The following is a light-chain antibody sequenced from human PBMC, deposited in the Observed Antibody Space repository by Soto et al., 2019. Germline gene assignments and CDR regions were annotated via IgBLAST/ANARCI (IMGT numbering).Light chain of an antibody. CDR3: QQYTSYPWT. Sequence: DIQMTQSPSTLSASVGDRVTITCRASQSISSRLAWYQQKAGKAPNLLIDDASSLESGVPSRFSGSGSGTEFTLTISSLQPDDYATYYCQQYTSYPWTFGQGTKVEIK. J-gene: IGKJ1*01. CDR1: QSISSR. CDR2: DAS. V-gene: IGKV1-5*01.